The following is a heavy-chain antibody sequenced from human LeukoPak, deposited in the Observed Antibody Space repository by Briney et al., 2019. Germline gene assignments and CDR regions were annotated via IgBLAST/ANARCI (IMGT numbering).Heavy chain of an antibody. D-gene: IGHD3-10*01. Sequence: SETLSLTCTVSGGSISSYYWSWIRQPPGKGLEWIGYIYYSGSTNYNPSLKSRVTISVDTSKNQFSLKLSSVTAADTAVYYCARKRPPSMVRGGNWFDPWGQGTLVTVSS. J-gene: IGHJ5*02. CDR3: ARKRPPSMVRGGNWFDP. CDR1: GGSISSYY. CDR2: IYYSGST. V-gene: IGHV4-59*12.